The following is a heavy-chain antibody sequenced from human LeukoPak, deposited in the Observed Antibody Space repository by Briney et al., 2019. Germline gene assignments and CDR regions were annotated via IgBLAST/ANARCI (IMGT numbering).Heavy chain of an antibody. V-gene: IGHV4-61*02. CDR1: GGSISSGPYY. Sequence: SETLSFTCTVSGGSISSGPYYWNWIRQPAGKGLEWIGRIYSNGDTDYHPSLKSRVTISLDTPKNQFSLKLSSVTAADTAVYYCARWGTFRAYYYYMDVWGKGTTVTISS. J-gene: IGHJ6*03. CDR2: IYSNGDT. CDR3: ARWGTFRAYYYYMDV. D-gene: IGHD3-16*01.